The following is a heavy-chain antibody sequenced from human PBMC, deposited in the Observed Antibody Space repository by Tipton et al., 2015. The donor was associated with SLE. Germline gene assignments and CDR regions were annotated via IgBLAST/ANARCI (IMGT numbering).Heavy chain of an antibody. CDR3: ARGRGSSSSGHY. J-gene: IGHJ4*02. Sequence: QLVQSGAEVKPSETLSLTCAVYGGSFSGYYWSWIRQPPGKGLEWIGEINHSGSTNYNPSLKSRVTISVDTSKNQFSLKLSSVTAADTAVYYCARGRGSSSSGHYWGQGTLVTVSS. V-gene: IGHV4-34*01. CDR1: GGSFSGYY. D-gene: IGHD6-6*01. CDR2: INHSGST.